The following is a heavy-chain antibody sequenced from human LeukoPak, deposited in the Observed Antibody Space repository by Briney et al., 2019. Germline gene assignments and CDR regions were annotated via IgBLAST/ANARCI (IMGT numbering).Heavy chain of an antibody. CDR2: IWYDGFNK. V-gene: IGHV3-33*06. Sequence: HPGRSLRLSCAASGFTFSSYVMHWVRQAPGKGLEWVAVIWYDGFNKYYADSVKGRFTISRDNSKNTLYLQMNSLRAEDTAVYYCAKDRSSSWTWTIDYWGQGTLVTVSS. J-gene: IGHJ4*02. CDR3: AKDRSSSWTWTIDY. D-gene: IGHD6-13*01. CDR1: GFTFSSYV.